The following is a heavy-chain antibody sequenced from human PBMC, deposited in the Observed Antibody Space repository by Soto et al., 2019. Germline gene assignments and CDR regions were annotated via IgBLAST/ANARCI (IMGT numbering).Heavy chain of an antibody. Sequence: QVQLQESGPGLVKPSGTLSLTCAVSSGSISSSNWWSWVRQPPGKGLEWIGEIYHSGITNYNPSLNSRVTISIDKTKNQFYLKLSSVTATATVVDYCSRGATYDYSWGSYRRNYDGFDNWGPGTMVTVSS. CDR2: IYHSGIT. V-gene: IGHV4-4*02. CDR3: SRGATYDYSWGSYRRNYDGFDN. J-gene: IGHJ3*02. D-gene: IGHD3-16*02. CDR1: SGSISSSNW.